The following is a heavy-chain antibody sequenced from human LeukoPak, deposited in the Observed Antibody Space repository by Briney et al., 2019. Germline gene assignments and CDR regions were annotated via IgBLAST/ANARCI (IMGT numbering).Heavy chain of an antibody. CDR3: ARPYSSGWYYFDY. V-gene: IGHV1-2*02. D-gene: IGHD6-13*01. Sequence: GASLKVSCKASGYTFTRYYMHWVRQAPGQGLEWMGWINPNSGGTNYAQKFQGRVTMTRDTSISTAYMELSRLRSDDTAVYYCARPYSSGWYYFDYWGQGTLVTVSS. CDR2: INPNSGGT. J-gene: IGHJ4*02. CDR1: GYTFTRYY.